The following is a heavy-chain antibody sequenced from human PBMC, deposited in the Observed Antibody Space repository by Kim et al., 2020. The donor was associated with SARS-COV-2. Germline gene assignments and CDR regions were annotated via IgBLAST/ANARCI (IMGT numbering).Heavy chain of an antibody. J-gene: IGHJ4*02. D-gene: IGHD5-12*01. Sequence: GGSLRLSCAASGFTFSSYAMHWVRQAPGKGLEWVAVISYDGSNKYYADSVKGRFTISRDNSKNTLYLQMNSLRAEDTAVYYCARWVSTTGLRDGYKNYYFDYWGQGTLVTVSS. CDR3: ARWVSTTGLRDGYKNYYFDY. CDR2: ISYDGSNK. V-gene: IGHV3-30-3*01. CDR1: GFTFSSYA.